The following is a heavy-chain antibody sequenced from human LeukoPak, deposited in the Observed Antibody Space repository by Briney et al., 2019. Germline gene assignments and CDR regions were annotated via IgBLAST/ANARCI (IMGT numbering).Heavy chain of an antibody. CDR3: AKDPRLTMTTVTIGFDY. V-gene: IGHV3-23*01. D-gene: IGHD4-17*01. CDR1: EFTFSSYA. J-gene: IGHJ4*02. CDR2: ISGSGGST. Sequence: GGSLRLSCVASEFTFSSYAMNWVRQAPGKGLEWVSAISGSGGSTYYADSVKGRFTISRDNSKNTLYLQMNSLRAEDTAVYYCAKDPRLTMTTVTIGFDYWGQGTLVTVSS.